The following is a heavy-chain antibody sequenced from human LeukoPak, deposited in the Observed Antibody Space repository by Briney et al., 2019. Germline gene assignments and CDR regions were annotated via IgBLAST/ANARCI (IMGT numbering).Heavy chain of an antibody. CDR1: GFTSSSYS. J-gene: IGHJ4*02. CDR2: ISSSSSYI. Sequence: GGSLRLSCAASGFTSSSYSMNWVRQAPGKGLEWVSSISSSSSYIYYADSVKGRFTISRDNAKNSLYLQMNSLRAEDTAVYYCARESYSSGSFDYWGQGTLVTVSS. CDR3: ARESYSSGSFDY. D-gene: IGHD6-19*01. V-gene: IGHV3-21*01.